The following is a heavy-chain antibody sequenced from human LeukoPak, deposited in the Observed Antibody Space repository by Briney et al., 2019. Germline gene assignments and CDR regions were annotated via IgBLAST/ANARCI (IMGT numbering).Heavy chain of an antibody. Sequence: QAGGSLRLSCAASGFTVSSNYMSWVRQAPGKGLEWVSVIYSGGSTYYADSVKGRFTISRDNSKNTLYLQMNSLRAEDTAVYYCARVYYDFWSGYSHSDYWGQGTPVTVSS. J-gene: IGHJ4*02. D-gene: IGHD3-3*01. CDR1: GFTVSSNY. CDR2: IYSGGST. V-gene: IGHV3-53*01. CDR3: ARVYYDFWSGYSHSDY.